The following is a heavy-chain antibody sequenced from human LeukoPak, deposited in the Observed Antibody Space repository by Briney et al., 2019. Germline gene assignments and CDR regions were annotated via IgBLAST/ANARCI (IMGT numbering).Heavy chain of an antibody. CDR3: ARALGDYRNWFDP. CDR2: IYYSGST. J-gene: IGHJ5*02. D-gene: IGHD4-17*01. CDR1: GGSISSSSYY. V-gene: IGHV4-39*07. Sequence: SETLSLTCTVSGGSISSSSYYWGWIRQPPGKGLEWIGSIYYSGSTYYNPSLKSRVTMSVDTSKNQFSLKLSSVTAADTAVYYCARALGDYRNWFDPWGQGTLVTVSS.